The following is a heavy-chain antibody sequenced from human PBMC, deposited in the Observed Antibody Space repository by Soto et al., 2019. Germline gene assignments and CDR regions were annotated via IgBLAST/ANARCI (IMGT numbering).Heavy chain of an antibody. D-gene: IGHD3-3*01. CDR1: GFTFSSYL. CDR2: VNSDETST. V-gene: IGHV3-74*01. Sequence: GGSLRLSCAASGFTFSSYLMHWVRRPPGKGLVWVSRVNSDETSTSYADSVKGRFTISRDNAKNTLYLQMNSLRAEDTAVYYCARGIHFWSAPCDYWGQGTLVTVSS. J-gene: IGHJ4*02. CDR3: ARGIHFWSAPCDY.